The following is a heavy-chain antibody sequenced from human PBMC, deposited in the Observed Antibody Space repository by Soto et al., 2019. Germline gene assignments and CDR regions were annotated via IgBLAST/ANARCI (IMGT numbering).Heavy chain of an antibody. D-gene: IGHD2-2*01. CDR3: ARGDIVLVPASEGNWFAP. Sequence: QVQLVQSGAEVEKPGASVTVSCNASAYSFTTYHIHWVRQAPGQGLEWMGLINPDAGATNYAQRFQGRLRLTRDTSTSTVYMELRSLTFDDTAVYYCARGDIVLVPASEGNWFAPWGQGTLVTVSS. V-gene: IGHV1-46*01. J-gene: IGHJ5*02. CDR1: AYSFTTYH. CDR2: INPDAGAT.